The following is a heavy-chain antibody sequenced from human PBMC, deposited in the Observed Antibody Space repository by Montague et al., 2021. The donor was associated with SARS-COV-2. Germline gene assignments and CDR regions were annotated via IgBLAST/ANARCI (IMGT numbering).Heavy chain of an antibody. CDR1: GGSINNYY. CDR2: IYYSGSVTT. V-gene: IGHV4-59*12. CDR3: ARRGGGEVSASFMYWYFDV. Sequence: SETLSLTCSVSGGSINNYYWGWVRQPPAKGLEWIGYIYYSGSVTTSYNPSLKSRVSISVDTSENQFSLKLTSVTAADTAVYYCARRGGGEVSASFMYWYFDVWGRGTLVTVSS. D-gene: IGHD2-21*02. J-gene: IGHJ2*01.